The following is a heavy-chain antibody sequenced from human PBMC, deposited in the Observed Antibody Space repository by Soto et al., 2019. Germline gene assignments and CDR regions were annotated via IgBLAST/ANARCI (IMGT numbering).Heavy chain of an antibody. D-gene: IGHD5-18*01. CDR3: VSDRGYGHASVPYS. CDR2: ISYDGGLQ. Sequence: QAHLVESGGGVVQPGRSLRLSCAASGFTFTSYGMHWVRQAPVTRLEWVAVISYDGGLQHYADSVKGRFTISRDNSKNMVLLQMNSLRAEDTAVYYCVSDRGYGHASVPYSWGQGTLVSVPS. V-gene: IGHV3-30*03. J-gene: IGHJ4*02. CDR1: GFTFTSYG.